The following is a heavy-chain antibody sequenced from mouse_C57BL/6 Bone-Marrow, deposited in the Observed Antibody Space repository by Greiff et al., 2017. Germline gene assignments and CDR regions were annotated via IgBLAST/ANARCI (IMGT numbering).Heavy chain of an antibody. CDR2: IDPSDSYT. CDR3: ARDGYYGSSWYFDV. J-gene: IGHJ1*03. D-gene: IGHD1-1*01. V-gene: IGHV1-69*01. CDR1: GYTFTSYW. Sequence: QVQLQQPGAGLVMPGASLKLSCKASGYTFTSYWMHWVKQRPGQGLEWIGEIDPSDSYTNYTQTFKGQFTFTVDKSSSTAYMQRSSLTSEDSAVYYGARDGYYGSSWYFDVWGTGTTVTVSS.